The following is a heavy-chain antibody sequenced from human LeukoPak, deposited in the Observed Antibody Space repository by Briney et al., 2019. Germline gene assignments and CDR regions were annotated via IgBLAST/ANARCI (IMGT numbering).Heavy chain of an antibody. Sequence: PGGSLRLSCAASGFTFSSYSMNWVRQAPGKGLEWVSYISSSSSTIYYADSVKGRFTISRDNAKNSLYLQMNSLRAEDTAVYYCARETGPGRVVRPLDPWGQGTLVTVSS. J-gene: IGHJ5*02. CDR2: ISSSSSTI. CDR1: GFTFSSYS. V-gene: IGHV3-48*01. CDR3: ARETGPGRVVRPLDP. D-gene: IGHD1-14*01.